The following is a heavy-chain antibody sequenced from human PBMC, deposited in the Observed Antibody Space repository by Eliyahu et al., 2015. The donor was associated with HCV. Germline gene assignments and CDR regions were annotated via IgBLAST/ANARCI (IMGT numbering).Heavy chain of an antibody. CDR1: GGSFSGYY. D-gene: IGHD3-22*01. CDR2: INHSGST. Sequence: QVQLQQWGAGLLKPSETLSLTCAVYGGSFSGYYWSWIRQPPGKGLEWIGEINHSGSTNYNPSLKSRVTISVDTSKNQFSLKLSSVTAADTAVYYCARFNYYDSSGVDYWGQGTLVTVSS. V-gene: IGHV4-34*01. CDR3: ARFNYYDSSGVDY. J-gene: IGHJ4*02.